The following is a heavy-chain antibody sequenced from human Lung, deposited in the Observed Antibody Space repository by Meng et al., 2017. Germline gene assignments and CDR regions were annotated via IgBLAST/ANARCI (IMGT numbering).Heavy chain of an antibody. J-gene: IGHJ4*02. CDR2: TAATDGGT. CDR3: ARGTRVSCTGVICYPFDF. CDR1: GFTFSNYA. Sequence: EVQLLESGGGLVQPGGSLSLACAASGFTFSNYAMSWVRQAPEKGLEWVSATAATDGGTYHAASVRGRFTISRDNSKNTLSLQMNSLRADDTAIYYCARGTRVSCTGVICYPFDFWGQGTLVTVSS. V-gene: IGHV3-23*01. D-gene: IGHD2-8*02.